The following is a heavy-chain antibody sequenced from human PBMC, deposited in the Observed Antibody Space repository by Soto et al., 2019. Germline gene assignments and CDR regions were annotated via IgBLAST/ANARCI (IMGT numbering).Heavy chain of an antibody. CDR2: INPNSGGT. Sequence: RASVKVSCKASGYTFTGYYMHWVRQAPGQGLEWMGWINPNSGGTNYAQKFQGRVTMTRDTSISTAYMELSRLRSDDTAVYYCGRGEGLYQPLEYYFDYWGQGTLVTVSS. V-gene: IGHV1-2*02. CDR1: GYTFTGYY. D-gene: IGHD2-2*01. J-gene: IGHJ4*02. CDR3: GRGEGLYQPLEYYFDY.